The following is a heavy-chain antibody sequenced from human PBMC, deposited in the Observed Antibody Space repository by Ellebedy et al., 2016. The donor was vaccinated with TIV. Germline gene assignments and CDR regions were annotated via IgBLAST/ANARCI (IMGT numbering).Heavy chain of an antibody. CDR2: IFYTGST. Sequence: SETLSLTXTVSGDSISNGVPYWSWIRQPPGKGLEWIGYIFYTGSTYYTPSLKSRLTLSVDPSNNQFSLKLKSVTAADTAVYYCGRDHTTGATDYWGRGTLVTVSS. J-gene: IGHJ4*02. V-gene: IGHV4-30-4*01. CDR3: GRDHTTGATDY. D-gene: IGHD1-1*01. CDR1: GDSISNGVPY.